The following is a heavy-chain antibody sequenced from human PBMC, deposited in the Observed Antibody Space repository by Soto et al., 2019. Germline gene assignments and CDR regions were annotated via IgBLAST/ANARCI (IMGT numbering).Heavy chain of an antibody. CDR3: EGSDGYNFNWLDS. CDR1: GYTFTSYD. V-gene: IGHV1-8*01. CDR2: MNPNSGNT. Sequence: QVQLVQSGAEVKTPGASVKVSCKASGYTFTSYDMNWVRQAPGQGLEWMGWMNPNSGNTGYAQKFXXRXXMTRATAISIAHTELSSLRNEDTAVYYCEGSDGYNFNWLDSWGQGTLVTVSA. J-gene: IGHJ5*01. D-gene: IGHD2-21*01.